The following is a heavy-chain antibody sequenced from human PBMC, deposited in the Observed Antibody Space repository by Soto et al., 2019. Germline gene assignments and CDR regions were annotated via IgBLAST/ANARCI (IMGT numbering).Heavy chain of an antibody. J-gene: IGHJ5*02. CDR3: ARENRGSSSSDNWFDP. CDR1: GGTFSSYA. V-gene: IGHV1-69*01. D-gene: IGHD6-6*01. CDR2: IIPIFGTA. Sequence: QVQLVQPGAEVKKPGSSVKVSCKASGGTFSSYAISWVRQAPGQGLEWMGGIIPIFGTANYAQKFQGRVTITADESTSTAYMELSRLRSEDTAVYYCARENRGSSSSDNWFDPWGQGTLVTVSS.